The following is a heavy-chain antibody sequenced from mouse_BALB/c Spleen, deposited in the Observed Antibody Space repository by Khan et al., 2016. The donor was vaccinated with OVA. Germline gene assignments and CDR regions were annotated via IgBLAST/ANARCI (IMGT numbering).Heavy chain of an antibody. CDR1: GFSLTNYG. CDR2: LWSDGST. Sequence: QVQLKQSGPGLVAPSQSLSITCTISGFSLTNYGVHWVRQPPGKGLEWLAVLWSDGSTTYNSALKSRLTITKDNSKCQVFLKMNSLQTDDTAIYFCARQPYYHYNVMDYWGQGTSVTASS. D-gene: IGHD2-10*01. V-gene: IGHV2-6-1*01. CDR3: ARQPYYHYNVMDY. J-gene: IGHJ4*01.